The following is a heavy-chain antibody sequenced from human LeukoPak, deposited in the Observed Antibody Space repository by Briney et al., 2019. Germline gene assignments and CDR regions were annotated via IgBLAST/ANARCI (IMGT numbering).Heavy chain of an antibody. J-gene: IGHJ4*02. CDR3: ARDLGILTGFDY. CDR1: GFTFSSYE. CDR2: ISSSGSTI. V-gene: IGHV3-48*03. Sequence: PAGGSLRLSCAASGFTFSSYEMNWVRQAPGKGLEWVSYISSSGSTIYYADSVKGRFTISRDNAKNSLYLQMNSLRAEDTAVYYCARDLGILTGFDYWGQGTLVTVSS. D-gene: IGHD3-16*01.